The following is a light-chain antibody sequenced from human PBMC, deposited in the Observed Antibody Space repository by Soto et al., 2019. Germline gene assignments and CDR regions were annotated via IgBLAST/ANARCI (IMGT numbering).Light chain of an antibody. Sequence: QSVLTQPASVSGSPGQLITISCTGTSSDVGSYNLVSWYQQHPGKAPKVMIYEVSKRPSGVSNRFSGSKSGNTASLTISGLQAEDEADYYCCSYAGSSTYVFGTGTKLTVL. CDR2: EVS. CDR3: CSYAGSSTYV. V-gene: IGLV2-23*02. CDR1: SSDVGSYNL. J-gene: IGLJ1*01.